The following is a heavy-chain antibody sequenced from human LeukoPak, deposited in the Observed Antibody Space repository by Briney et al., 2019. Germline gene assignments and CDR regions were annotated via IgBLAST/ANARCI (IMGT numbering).Heavy chain of an antibody. CDR3: ARPSDKIYSSSSFDY. V-gene: IGHV3-23*01. CDR1: GFTFSTYA. Sequence: PGGSLRLSCAASGFTFSTYAMSWVRQAPGKGLEWVSGISGSGDSTYYADSVKGRFTISRDISKNRLYLQMNSLRAEDTAVYYCARPSDKIYSSSSFDYWGQGTLVTVSS. D-gene: IGHD6-6*01. J-gene: IGHJ4*02. CDR2: ISGSGDST.